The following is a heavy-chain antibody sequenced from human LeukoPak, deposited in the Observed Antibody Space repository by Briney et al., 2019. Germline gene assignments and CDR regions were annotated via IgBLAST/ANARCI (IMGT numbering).Heavy chain of an antibody. CDR1: GFTFSSYS. J-gene: IGHJ6*03. CDR3: ARTGEAANYYYYYMDV. V-gene: IGHV3-23*01. D-gene: IGHD7-27*01. Sequence: GGSLRLSCAASGFTFSSYSMSWVRQAPGKGLEWISAISGSGGSTYYADSVKGRFTISRDNSKNTLYLQMYSARAEDTAVYYCARTGEAANYYYYYMDVWGKGTTVTVSS. CDR2: ISGSGGST.